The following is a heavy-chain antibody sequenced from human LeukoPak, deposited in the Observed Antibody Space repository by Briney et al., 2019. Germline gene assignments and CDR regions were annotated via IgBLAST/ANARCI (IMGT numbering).Heavy chain of an antibody. V-gene: IGHV4-34*12. CDR3: AREGRLNPAIGVD. CDR2: IIHDGST. D-gene: IGHD6-19*01. J-gene: IGHJ4*02. CDR1: GGSFNGYY. Sequence: SKTLSLTCAVFGGSFNGYYWTWIRQSPGKGLEWIGEIIHDGSTNYNPSLKSRVNMSIDTSKIQFSLSLSSVTAADTAMYYCAREGRLNPAIGVDWGQGTLVTVSS.